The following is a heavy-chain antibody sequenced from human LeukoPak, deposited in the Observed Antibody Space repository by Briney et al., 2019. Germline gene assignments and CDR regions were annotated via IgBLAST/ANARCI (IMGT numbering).Heavy chain of an antibody. V-gene: IGHV3-30*18. CDR1: GFTFGSYG. J-gene: IGHJ4*02. Sequence: PGGSLRLSCAASGFTFGSYGMHWVRRAPDKGLEWVALISFDGSNKYYADSVKGRFTISRDNSKNTLYLQMNSLRAEDAAVYYYAKDPMPVSLSIMGDWGQGTLVTVSS. D-gene: IGHD2-2*01. CDR3: AKDPMPVSLSIMGD. CDR2: ISFDGSNK.